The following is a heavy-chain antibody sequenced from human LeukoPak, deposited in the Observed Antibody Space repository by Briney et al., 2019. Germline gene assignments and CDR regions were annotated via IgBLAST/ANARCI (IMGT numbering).Heavy chain of an antibody. J-gene: IGHJ4*02. CDR1: GGSISSYY. CDR2: IYDSGST. V-gene: IGHV4-59*08. CDR3: ARHMYSGRYYGTDY. D-gene: IGHD1-26*01. Sequence: SETLSLTCTVSGGSISSYYWSWIRQPPGKGLELIGYIYDSGSTNYNPSLKSRVTISVDTSKNQFSLRLSSVTAADTAVYYCARHMYSGRYYGTDYWGQGTLVTVSS.